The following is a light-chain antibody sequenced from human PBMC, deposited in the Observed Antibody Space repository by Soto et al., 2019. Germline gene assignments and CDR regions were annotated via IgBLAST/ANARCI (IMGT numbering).Light chain of an antibody. Sequence: DIPMTQSPSSLSASVGDRVTITCQASQDITNSLNWYQQKPGKAPKLLIYDASDLETGVPSRFSGSGSGTDFTFTISSLQPGDIATYYCQQFESLPYTFGQGTKLEIK. J-gene: IGKJ2*01. CDR3: QQFESLPYT. CDR2: DAS. V-gene: IGKV1-33*01. CDR1: QDITNS.